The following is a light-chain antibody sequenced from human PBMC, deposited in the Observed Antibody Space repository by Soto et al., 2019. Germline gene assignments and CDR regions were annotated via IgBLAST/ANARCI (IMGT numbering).Light chain of an antibody. J-gene: IGKJ1*01. V-gene: IGKV3-20*01. Sequence: ETVLTQSPGTLSLSPGERATLSCRASQTIRSNYLAWYPQTPGQAPRLLIYGASNRATGIADRFSGSGSGTDFTLIISRLEPEDFALYYCQQYGSSPWTFGQGTKMEIK. CDR3: QQYGSSPWT. CDR1: QTIRSNY. CDR2: GAS.